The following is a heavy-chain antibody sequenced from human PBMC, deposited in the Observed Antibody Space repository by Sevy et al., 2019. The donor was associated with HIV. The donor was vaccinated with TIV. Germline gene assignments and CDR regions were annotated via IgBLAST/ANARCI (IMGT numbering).Heavy chain of an antibody. Sequence: ASVKVSCKASGYTFTSYYMHWVRQAPGQGLEWMGIINPSGGSTSYAQKFQGRVTMTRDTSTSTVYMELSSLRSEDTAVYYCARDSQSRVYDVWSGYSPQNYYYYGMDVWGQGTTVTVSS. CDR1: GYTFTSYY. D-gene: IGHD3-3*01. V-gene: IGHV1-46*01. J-gene: IGHJ6*02. CDR2: INPSGGST. CDR3: ARDSQSRVYDVWSGYSPQNYYYYGMDV.